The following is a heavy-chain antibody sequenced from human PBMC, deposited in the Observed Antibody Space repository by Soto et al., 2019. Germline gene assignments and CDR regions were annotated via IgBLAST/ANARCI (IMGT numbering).Heavy chain of an antibody. Sequence: QVQLVQSGAEVKKPGASVKVSCKASGYTFTTYGMTWVRQAPGQGLDWVGWISTHNGNTKYAESLQGRVTMTTDTTTSTAYMELRRLKSADTAVYYGARGTTDYYDNSGHYSLEHWVQGTLVTGSS. V-gene: IGHV1-18*01. J-gene: IGHJ1*01. CDR3: ARGTTDYYDNSGHYSLEH. CDR1: GYTFTTYG. CDR2: ISTHNGNT. D-gene: IGHD3-22*01.